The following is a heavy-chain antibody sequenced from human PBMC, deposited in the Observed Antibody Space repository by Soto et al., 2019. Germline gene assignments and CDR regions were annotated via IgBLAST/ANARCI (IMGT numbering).Heavy chain of an antibody. Sequence: GGSLRLSCAASGFTFSSYAMHWVRQAPGKGLEWVAVISYDGNNKYYADSVKGRFTISRDNSKNTLYLQMNSLRAEDMAVYYCATLPLVATPLFDYWGQGTLVTVSS. CDR2: ISYDGNNK. D-gene: IGHD5-12*01. CDR3: ATLPLVATPLFDY. V-gene: IGHV3-30-3*01. J-gene: IGHJ4*02. CDR1: GFTFSSYA.